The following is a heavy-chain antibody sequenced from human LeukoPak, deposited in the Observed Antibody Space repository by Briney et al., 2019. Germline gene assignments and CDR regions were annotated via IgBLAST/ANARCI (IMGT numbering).Heavy chain of an antibody. CDR2: INPSGGST. Sequence: GASVNVSCRASGYTFTSYYIHWVRQAPGQGLEWMGVINPSGGSTIYTQKFQGRVTMTRDTSTSTVYMELSSLRSEDTAVFYCARPLVTLKDYYYGMDVWGQGTTVTVSS. D-gene: IGHD3-9*01. CDR3: ARPLVTLKDYYYGMDV. CDR1: GYTFTSYY. V-gene: IGHV1-46*01. J-gene: IGHJ6*02.